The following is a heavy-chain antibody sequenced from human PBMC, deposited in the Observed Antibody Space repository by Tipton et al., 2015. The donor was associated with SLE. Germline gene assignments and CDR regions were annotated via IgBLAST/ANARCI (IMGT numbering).Heavy chain of an antibody. Sequence: GLVKPSETLPLTCTVSGGSITDYSWSWVRQPPGKGLEWIGSIDYTGTSNYNPSLKSRVTISIDTSENQFSLKMRSVTAADTAVYYCARVIRGYTYGPWDYWGQGTLVTVSS. V-gene: IGHV4-59*01. CDR2: IDYTGTS. J-gene: IGHJ4*02. CDR3: ARVIRGYTYGPWDY. D-gene: IGHD5-18*01. CDR1: GGSITDYS.